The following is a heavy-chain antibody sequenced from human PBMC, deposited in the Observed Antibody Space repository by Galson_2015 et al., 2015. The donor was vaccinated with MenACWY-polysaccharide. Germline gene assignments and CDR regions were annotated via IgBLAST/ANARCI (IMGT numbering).Heavy chain of an antibody. Sequence: SLRLSCAASGFTFSSYAMNWVRQDPGKGLEWVSGLSASGGRTYYADSVKGRFTISRDNSKNTLYLQMNSLRAEDTAIYHCVKSGMGNLGYSMVRGVDYWGRGTLATVSS. CDR1: GFTFSSYA. V-gene: IGHV3-23*01. D-gene: IGHD3-10*01. J-gene: IGHJ4*02. CDR3: VKSGMGNLGYSMVRGVDY. CDR2: LSASGGRT.